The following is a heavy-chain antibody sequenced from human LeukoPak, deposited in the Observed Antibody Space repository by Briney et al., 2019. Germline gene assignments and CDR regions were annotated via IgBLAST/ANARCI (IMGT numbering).Heavy chain of an antibody. J-gene: IGHJ4*02. D-gene: IGHD6-6*01. CDR1: GYTFTGYY. CDR3: ANLHPGYSSSPFDY. Sequence: ASVKVSCKASGYTFTGYYMPWVRQAPGQGLEWMGRINPNSGGTNYAQKFQGRVTMTRDTSISTAYMELSRLRSDDTAVYYCANLHPGYSSSPFDYWGQGTLVTVSS. CDR2: INPNSGGT. V-gene: IGHV1-2*06.